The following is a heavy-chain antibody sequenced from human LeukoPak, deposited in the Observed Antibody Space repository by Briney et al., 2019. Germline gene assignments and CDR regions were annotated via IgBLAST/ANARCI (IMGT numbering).Heavy chain of an antibody. D-gene: IGHD4-17*01. CDR1: GDSFSSHY. CDR2: ISYIGTT. CDR3: ARDLVTVTKGFDV. V-gene: IGHV4-59*11. J-gene: IGHJ3*01. Sequence: SETLSLTCAVSGDSFSSHYWTWIRRPPGRGMEWIGYISYIGTTNYNPSLKSRVTISIDTSKNQFSLKLSSVTTADTAVYYCARDLVTVTKGFDVWGLGTMVSVSS.